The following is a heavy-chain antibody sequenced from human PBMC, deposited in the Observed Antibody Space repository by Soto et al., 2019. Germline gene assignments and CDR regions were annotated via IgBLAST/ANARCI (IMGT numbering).Heavy chain of an antibody. Sequence: GALRLSCAASGFTFSSYSMNWVRQAPGKGLEWVSYISSSSSTIYYADSVKGRFTISRDNAKNSLYLQMNSLRDEDTAVYYCARDGCSGGSCYSDSDWFDPWGQGTLVTVSS. CDR3: ARDGCSGGSCYSDSDWFDP. CDR2: ISSSSSTI. CDR1: GFTFSSYS. D-gene: IGHD2-15*01. V-gene: IGHV3-48*02. J-gene: IGHJ5*02.